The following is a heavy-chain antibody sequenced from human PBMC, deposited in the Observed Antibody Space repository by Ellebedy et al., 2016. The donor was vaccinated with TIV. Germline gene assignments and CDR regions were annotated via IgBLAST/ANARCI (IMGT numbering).Heavy chain of an antibody. CDR2: IYPGDSDT. D-gene: IGHD5-18*01. CDR3: ARLGGRYGSYLDF. CDR1: GYSFTSYW. V-gene: IGHV5-51*01. J-gene: IGHJ4*02. Sequence: PGGSLRLSCKGSGYSFTSYWIGWVRQMPGKGLEWMGPIYPGDSDTRYSPSFQGQVTISADKSISTAYLQWSSLKASGTAMYYCARLGGRYGSYLDFWGQGTLVTVSS.